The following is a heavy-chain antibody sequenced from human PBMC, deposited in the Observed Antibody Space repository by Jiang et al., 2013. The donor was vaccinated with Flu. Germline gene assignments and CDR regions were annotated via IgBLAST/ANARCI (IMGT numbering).Heavy chain of an antibody. CDR1: GDSVSSNSAA. Sequence: SQTLSLTCAISGDSVSSNSAAWNCIRQSPSRGLEWLGRTYYRSKWYNDYAVSVKSRITINPDTSKNQFSLQLNSVTPEDTAVYYCARDQGCGGDCYGWFDPWGQGTLVTVSS. CDR3: ARDQGCGGDCYGWFDP. CDR2: TYYRSKWYN. V-gene: IGHV6-1*01. D-gene: IGHD2-21*02. J-gene: IGHJ5*02.